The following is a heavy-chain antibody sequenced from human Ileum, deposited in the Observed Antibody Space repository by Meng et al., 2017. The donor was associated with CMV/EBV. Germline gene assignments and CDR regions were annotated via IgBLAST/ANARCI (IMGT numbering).Heavy chain of an antibody. D-gene: IGHD2-2*01. J-gene: IGHJ4*02. Sequence: GESLKISCAASGFTFSDHDMDWVRQAPGKGLEWVGRIRNKVHSSTTEYAASVKGRFTISRDDSQNSLYLQMNSLKTEDTAVYYCGRAAYQHGLDQWGQGTLVTVSS. V-gene: IGHV3-72*01. CDR1: GFTFSDHD. CDR3: GRAAYQHGLDQ. CDR2: IRNKVHSSTT.